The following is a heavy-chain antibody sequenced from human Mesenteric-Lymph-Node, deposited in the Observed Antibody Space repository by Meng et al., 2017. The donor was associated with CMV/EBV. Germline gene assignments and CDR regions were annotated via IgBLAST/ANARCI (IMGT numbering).Heavy chain of an antibody. Sequence: GESLKISCAASGFTFSKAWMTWVRQAPGKGLEWVGLIKSKTDGGTIDYAAPVKGRFTISRDDSKNTLYLQMNSLKTEDTAVYYCTTRILEWLLSNDAFDIWGQGTMVTVSS. CDR1: GFTFSKAW. D-gene: IGHD3-3*01. CDR2: IKSKTDGGTI. J-gene: IGHJ3*02. V-gene: IGHV3-15*01. CDR3: TTRILEWLLSNDAFDI.